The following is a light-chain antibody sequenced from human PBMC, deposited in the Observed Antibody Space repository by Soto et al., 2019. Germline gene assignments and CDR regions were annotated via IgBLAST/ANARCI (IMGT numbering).Light chain of an antibody. CDR2: EVS. V-gene: IGKV2D-29*02. CDR3: MQSTQLPHT. Sequence: DVGMTQTPLSLSVAAGHPASISCKSSQSLLHSTGETFLVWYLQKPGQSPQLLIYEVSTRVSGVPDRFSGSGSGTDFTLEISRVETDDVGIYYCMQSTQLPHTFGQGTRLEIK. J-gene: IGKJ5*01. CDR1: QSLLHSTGETF.